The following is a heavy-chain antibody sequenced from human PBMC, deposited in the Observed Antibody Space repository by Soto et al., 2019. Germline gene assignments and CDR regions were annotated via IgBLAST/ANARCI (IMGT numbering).Heavy chain of an antibody. Sequence: QVQLVQSGAEVTKPGSSVKVSCKASGGTFSSYTISWVRQAPGQGLEWMGRIIPILGIANYAQKFQGRVTITADKSTSTAYMELSSLRSEDTAVYYCARVDTGDYYGSGSLDYWGQGTLVTVSS. CDR1: GGTFSSYT. CDR3: ARVDTGDYYGSGSLDY. CDR2: IIPILGIA. J-gene: IGHJ4*02. V-gene: IGHV1-69*02. D-gene: IGHD3-10*01.